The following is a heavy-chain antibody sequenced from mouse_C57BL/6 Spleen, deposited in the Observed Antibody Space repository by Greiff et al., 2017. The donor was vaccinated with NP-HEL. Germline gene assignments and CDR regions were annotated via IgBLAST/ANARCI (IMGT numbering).Heavy chain of an antibody. V-gene: IGHV1-55*01. Sequence: QVQLQQPGAELVKPGASVKMSCKASGYTFTSYWITWVKQRPGQGLEWIGDIYPGSGSTNYNEKFKSKATLTVDTSSSTAYMQLSSLTSEDSAVYYCARGDDGYYVPLFAYWGQGTLVTVSA. CDR3: ARGDDGYYVPLFAY. D-gene: IGHD2-3*01. CDR2: IYPGSGST. J-gene: IGHJ3*01. CDR1: GYTFTSYW.